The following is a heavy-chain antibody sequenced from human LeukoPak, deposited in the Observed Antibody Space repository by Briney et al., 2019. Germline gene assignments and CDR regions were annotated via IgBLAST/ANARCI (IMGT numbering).Heavy chain of an antibody. CDR1: GFTFSSYA. CDR2: ISGSGGGT. CDR3: ARDGLNYYDSSGYYLAAFDI. Sequence: GGSLRLSCAASGFTFSSYAMSWVRQAPGKGLEWVSAISGSGGGTYYADSVKGRFTISRDNAKNSLYLQMNSLRAEDTAVYYCARDGLNYYDSSGYYLAAFDIWGQGTMVTVSS. V-gene: IGHV3-23*01. J-gene: IGHJ3*02. D-gene: IGHD3-22*01.